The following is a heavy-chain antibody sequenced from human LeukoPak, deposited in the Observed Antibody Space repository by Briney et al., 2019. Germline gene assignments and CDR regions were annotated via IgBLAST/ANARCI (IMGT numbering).Heavy chain of an antibody. V-gene: IGHV1-18*01. Sequence: GASVKVSCKASGYTFTSYGISWVRQAPGQGLEWMGWISAYNGNTNYAQKLQGRVTMTTDTSTSTAYMELRSLRSDDTAVYYCARDGTVVHQPTPFDNWGQGTLVTVSS. J-gene: IGHJ5*02. D-gene: IGHD1-1*01. CDR1: GYTFTSYG. CDR2: ISAYNGNT. CDR3: ARDGTVVHQPTPFDN.